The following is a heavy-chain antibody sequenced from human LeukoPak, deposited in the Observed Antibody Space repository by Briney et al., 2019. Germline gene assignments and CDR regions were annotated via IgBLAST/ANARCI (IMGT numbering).Heavy chain of an antibody. J-gene: IGHJ4*02. CDR3: ARDGLGEDGYNWGFDY. D-gene: IGHD5-24*01. Sequence: PSQTLPLTCTVSGDSISSGDYYWSWIRQPAGKGLEWIGRISSSGSTNYNPSLKSRVTISVDTSKNQFSLKLSSVTAADTAVYYCARDGLGEDGYNWGFDYWGQGTLVTVSS. CDR1: GDSISSGDYY. V-gene: IGHV4-61*02. CDR2: ISSSGST.